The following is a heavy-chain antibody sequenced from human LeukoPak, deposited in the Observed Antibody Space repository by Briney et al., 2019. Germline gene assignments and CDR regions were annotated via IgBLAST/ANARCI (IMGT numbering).Heavy chain of an antibody. Sequence: SETLSLTCTVSGGSISSYNWSWIRQPPGKGLEWIAYISDIGSTNYNPSLKSRVTISVDTSKNQFSLKLSSVTAADTAVYYCASHGWGVWGQGTTVTVSS. D-gene: IGHD1-26*01. CDR1: GGSISSYN. V-gene: IGHV4-59*08. CDR3: ASHGWGV. J-gene: IGHJ6*02. CDR2: ISDIGST.